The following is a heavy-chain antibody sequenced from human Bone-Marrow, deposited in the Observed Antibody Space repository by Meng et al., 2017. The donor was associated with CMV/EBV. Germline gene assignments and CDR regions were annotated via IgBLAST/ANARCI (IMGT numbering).Heavy chain of an antibody. D-gene: IGHD1-14*01. V-gene: IGHV3-48*03. CDR1: GFTFSSYE. J-gene: IGHJ6*02. CDR3: ARDVFGITGYYYGMDV. CDR2: ISSSGSTI. Sequence: GESLKISCAASGFTFSSYEMNWVRQAPGKGLEWVSYISSSGSTIYYADSVKGRFTISRDNAKNSLYLQMNSLRAEDTAVYYCARDVFGITGYYYGMDVWGQGTTVTVSS.